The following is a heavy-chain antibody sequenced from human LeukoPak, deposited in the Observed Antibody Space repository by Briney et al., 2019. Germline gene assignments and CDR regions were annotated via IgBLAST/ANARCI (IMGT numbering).Heavy chain of an antibody. J-gene: IGHJ4*02. CDR1: GFTFDDYA. D-gene: IGHD6-13*01. CDR2: ISWNSGSI. V-gene: IGHV3-9*01. CDR3: AKSQRHSSSWSPTDY. Sequence: GGSLRLSCAASGFTFDDYAMHWVRQAPGKCLEWVSGISWNSGSIGYADSVKGRFTISRDNAKNSLYLQMNSLRAEDTALYYCAKSQRHSSSWSPTDYWGQGTLVTVSS.